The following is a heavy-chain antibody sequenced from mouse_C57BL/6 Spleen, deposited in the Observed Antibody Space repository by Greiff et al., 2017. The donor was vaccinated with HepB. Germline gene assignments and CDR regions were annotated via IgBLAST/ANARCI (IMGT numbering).Heavy chain of an antibody. Sequence: IQLQQSGAELVKPGASVKLSCKASGYTFTEYTIHWVKQRSGQGLEWIGWFYPGSGSIKYNEKFKDKATLTADKSSSTVYMELSRLTSEDSAVYFCARHEEKGVYYYGSSYDYWGQGTTLTVSS. D-gene: IGHD1-1*01. CDR2: FYPGSGSI. CDR1: GYTFTEYT. V-gene: IGHV1-62-2*01. CDR3: ARHEEKGVYYYGSSYDY. J-gene: IGHJ2*01.